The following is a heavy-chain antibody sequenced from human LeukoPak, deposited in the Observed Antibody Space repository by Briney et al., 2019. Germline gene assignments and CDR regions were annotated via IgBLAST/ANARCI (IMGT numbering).Heavy chain of an antibody. CDR1: GGSISSSSYY. J-gene: IGHJ4*02. Sequence: SETLSLTCTVSGGSISSSSYYWGWIRQPPGKGLEWIGSIYYSGSTYYNPSLKSRVTISVDTSKNQFSLKLSSVTAADTAVYYCAKQLGYCSSTSCYADKVDYWGQGTLVTVSS. CDR2: IYYSGST. CDR3: AKQLGYCSSTSCYADKVDY. D-gene: IGHD2-2*01. V-gene: IGHV4-39*01.